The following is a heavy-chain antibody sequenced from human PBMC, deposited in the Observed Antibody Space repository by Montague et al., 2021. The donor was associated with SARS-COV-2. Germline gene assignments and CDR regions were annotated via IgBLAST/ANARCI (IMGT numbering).Heavy chain of an antibody. CDR3: ARSTVTNSPFGFSNKLRSRYNGMDV. Sequence: SETRSLTSAAYGGSFSGYYFHWIRQPPGKGLEWIGEINHSGSTNXNPSCKSRVTIAVDTSKNQVSLKLTSVTAADTAVFYCARSTVTNSPFGFSNKLRSRYNGMDVWGQGTTVTVSS. CDR1: GGSFSGYY. CDR2: INHSGST. V-gene: IGHV4-34*01. J-gene: IGHJ6*02. D-gene: IGHD4-17*01.